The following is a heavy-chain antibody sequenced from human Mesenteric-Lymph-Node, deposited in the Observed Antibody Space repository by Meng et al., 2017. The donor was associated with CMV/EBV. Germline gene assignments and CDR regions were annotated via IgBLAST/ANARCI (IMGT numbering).Heavy chain of an antibody. D-gene: IGHD2-2*01. J-gene: IGHJ5*02. CDR3: ARERRRPAARSANWFDP. CDR1: GFTFSSYA. V-gene: IGHV3-23*01. Sequence: GESLKISCAASGFTFSSYAMSWVRQAPGKGLEWVSVITATGDHTNYADSVRGRFTISRDNSKNTLYLQMNSLRAEDTAVYYCARERRRPAARSANWFDPWGQGTLVTVSS. CDR2: ITATGDHT.